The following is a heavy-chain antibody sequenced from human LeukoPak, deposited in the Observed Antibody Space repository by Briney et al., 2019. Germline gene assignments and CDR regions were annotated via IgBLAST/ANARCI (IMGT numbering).Heavy chain of an antibody. V-gene: IGHV3-48*03. CDR1: GFTFSSYE. D-gene: IGHD3-22*01. J-gene: IGHJ4*02. Sequence: GGSLRLSCAASGFTFSSYEMNWVRQAPGKGLEWVSYISSSGSTIYYADSVKGRFTISRDNAKNSLYLQMNSLRAEDTAVYYYARDDSSGYYYPDYWGQGTLVTVSS. CDR2: ISSSGSTI. CDR3: ARDDSSGYYYPDY.